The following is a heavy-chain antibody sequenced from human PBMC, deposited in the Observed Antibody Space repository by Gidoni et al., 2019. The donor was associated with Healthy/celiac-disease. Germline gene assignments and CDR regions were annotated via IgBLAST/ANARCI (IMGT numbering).Heavy chain of an antibody. CDR2: IRSKANSYAT. CDR1: GFTFSGSA. D-gene: IGHD4-17*01. J-gene: IGHJ6*02. CDR3: TQTPSTVTTSYYYYGMDV. Sequence: EVQLVESGGGLVQPGVSLKLSCAASGFTFSGSAMHWVRQASGKGLEWVGRIRSKANSYATAYAASVKGRFTISRDDSKNTAYLQMNSLKTEDTAVYYCTQTPSTVTTSYYYYGMDVWGQGTTVTVSS. V-gene: IGHV3-73*02.